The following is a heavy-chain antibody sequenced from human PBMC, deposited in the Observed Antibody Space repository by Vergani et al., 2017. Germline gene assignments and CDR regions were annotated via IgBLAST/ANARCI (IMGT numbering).Heavy chain of an antibody. V-gene: IGHV4-39*01. Sequence: QLQLQESGPGLVKPSETLSLTCTVSGGSITYGAFYWGWIRQSPGKGLEWIGSIYYSENKFYNPSLESRVTLSIDTTKNQFSLKLSSVTAADTAVYYCARHHWASFDYWGQGTLVTVSS. CDR1: GGSITYGAFY. CDR2: IYYSENK. D-gene: IGHD7-27*01. J-gene: IGHJ4*02. CDR3: ARHHWASFDY.